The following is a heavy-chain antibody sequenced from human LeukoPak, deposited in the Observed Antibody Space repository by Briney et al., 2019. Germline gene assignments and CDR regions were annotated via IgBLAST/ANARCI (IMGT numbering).Heavy chain of an antibody. CDR2: INHSGST. D-gene: IGHD6-13*01. CDR1: GGSFSGYY. CDR3: ARGSSSWYGAWGLYYYYYMDV. V-gene: IGHV4-34*01. J-gene: IGHJ6*03. Sequence: SETLSLTCAVYGGSFSGYYWSWIRQPPGKGLEWIGEINHSGSTNYNPSLKSRVTISVDTSKNQFSLKLSSVTAADTAVYYCARGSSSWYGAWGLYYYYYMDVWGKGTTVTVSS.